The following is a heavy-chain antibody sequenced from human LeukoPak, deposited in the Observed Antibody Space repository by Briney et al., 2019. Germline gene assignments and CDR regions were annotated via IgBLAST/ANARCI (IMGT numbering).Heavy chain of an antibody. CDR1: GGSISSSSYY. D-gene: IGHD3-22*01. CDR2: IYYSGST. CDR3: ARTSSTYYFDSSAYDQRHHFDY. Sequence: SEILSLTCTVSGGSISSSSYYWGWIRQPPGKGLEWIGSIYYSGSTYYNPSLKSRVTISADTSKKQFSLKLSSVTAADTAVYYCARTSSTYYFDSSAYDQRHHFDYWGQGTLVTVSS. J-gene: IGHJ4*02. V-gene: IGHV4-39*07.